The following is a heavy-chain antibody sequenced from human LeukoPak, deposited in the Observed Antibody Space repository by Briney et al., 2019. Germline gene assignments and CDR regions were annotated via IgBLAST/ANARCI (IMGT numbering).Heavy chain of an antibody. J-gene: IGHJ4*02. CDR2: IYYSGST. V-gene: IGHV4-39*01. D-gene: IGHD6-19*01. Sequence: SETLSLTCTVSGGSISSSSYYWGWIRQPPGKGLGWIGSIYYSGSTYYNPSLKSRVTISVDTSKNQFSLKLSSVTAADTAVYYCARRLGSSGWYHYWGQGTLVTVSS. CDR1: GGSISSSSYY. CDR3: ARRLGSSGWYHY.